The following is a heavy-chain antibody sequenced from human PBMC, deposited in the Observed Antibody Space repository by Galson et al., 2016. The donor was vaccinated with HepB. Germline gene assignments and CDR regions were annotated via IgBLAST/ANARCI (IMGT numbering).Heavy chain of an antibody. CDR2: IFGRGNT. D-gene: IGHD4-23*01. CDR1: GFTVSDNH. Sequence: LSCAAAGFTVSDNHVTWIRQAPGKGLECVSVIFGRGNTYYADSVAGRFTISRDNARHTVYLQMNSLRTEDTAVYYCAGYGGNSVGGQGTLVTVSS. CDR3: AGYGGNSV. J-gene: IGHJ4*02. V-gene: IGHV3-53*01.